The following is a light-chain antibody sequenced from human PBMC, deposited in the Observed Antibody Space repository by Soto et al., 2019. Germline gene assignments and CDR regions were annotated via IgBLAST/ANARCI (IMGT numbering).Light chain of an antibody. J-gene: IGLJ2*01. CDR1: SSNIGSNP. CDR2: SDN. Sequence: QSVLTQPPSASGTPGQRVTISCSGSSSNIGSNPVSWYQQLSGTAPKSLIYSDNQRPSGVPDRISGSRSGTSASLAISGLQSEDEAEYYCAAWDDSLRGRVFGGGTKLTVL. V-gene: IGLV1-44*01. CDR3: AAWDDSLRGRV.